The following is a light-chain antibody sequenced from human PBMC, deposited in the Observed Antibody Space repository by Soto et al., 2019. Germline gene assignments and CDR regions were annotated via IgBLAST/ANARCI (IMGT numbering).Light chain of an antibody. J-gene: IGKJ1*01. CDR1: QTVSSK. V-gene: IGKV3-11*01. CDR3: HQRKSWPRT. Sequence: EIPFTQSSVSRSSSPGKRGTLWCRASQTVSSKLAWYQHKPGQAPRLLIYDTSNRATGIPARFSGSGSGTDFTLTISSLEPEDFAVYYCHQRKSWPRTFGQGTKVDIK. CDR2: DTS.